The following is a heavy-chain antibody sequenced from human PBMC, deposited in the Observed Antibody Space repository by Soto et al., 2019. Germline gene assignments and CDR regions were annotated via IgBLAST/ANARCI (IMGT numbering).Heavy chain of an antibody. V-gene: IGHV4-4*02. CDR2: IYHSGST. CDR1: GGSISSSYW. Sequence: QVQLQESGPGPVKPSGTLSLTCAVSGGSISSSYWWSWVRQPPGKGLEWIGQIYHSGSTSYNPSLKSRVTISLDKSKNQFSLKLSSVTAADTALYYCARSDTSMADYWGQGTLVTVSS. D-gene: IGHD5-18*01. J-gene: IGHJ4*02. CDR3: ARSDTSMADY.